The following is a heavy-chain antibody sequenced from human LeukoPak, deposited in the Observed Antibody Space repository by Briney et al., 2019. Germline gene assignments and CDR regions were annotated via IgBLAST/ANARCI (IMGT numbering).Heavy chain of an antibody. CDR1: GGSISSYY. V-gene: IGHV4-59*01. Sequence: SETLSLTCTVSGGSISSYYWSWIRQPPGKGLEWIGHIYYSGSTNYNPSLKSRVTISVDTSKNQFSLKPSSVTAADTAVYYCAREGGYCSGGSCYSFDPWGQGTLVTVSS. J-gene: IGHJ5*02. CDR3: AREGGYCSGGSCYSFDP. D-gene: IGHD2-15*01. CDR2: IYYSGST.